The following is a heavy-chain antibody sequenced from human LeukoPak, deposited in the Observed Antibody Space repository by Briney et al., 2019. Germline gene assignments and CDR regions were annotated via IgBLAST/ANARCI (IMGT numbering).Heavy chain of an antibody. CDR2: IIPIFGTA. J-gene: IGHJ5*02. D-gene: IGHD3-22*01. Sequence: ASVKVSCKASGGTFSSYAISWVRQAPGQGLEWMGGIIPIFGTANYAQKFQGRVTITTDESTSTAYMELSSLRSEDTAVYYCARSVGAVAITGFDPWGQGTLVTVSS. V-gene: IGHV1-69*05. CDR3: ARSVGAVAITGFDP. CDR1: GGTFSSYA.